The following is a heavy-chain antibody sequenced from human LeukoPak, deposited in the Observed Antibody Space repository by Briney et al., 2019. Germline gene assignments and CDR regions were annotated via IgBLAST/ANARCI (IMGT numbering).Heavy chain of an antibody. CDR3: ATSHFSMVRGVIIIRPFDY. CDR2: FDPEDGET. J-gene: IGHJ4*02. CDR1: GYTLTELS. V-gene: IGHV1-24*01. D-gene: IGHD3-10*01. Sequence: ASVKVSCKVSGYTLTELSMHWVRQAPGKGLEWMGGFDPEDGETIYVQKFQGRVTMTEDTSTDTAYMELSSLRSEDTAVYYCATSHFSMVRGVIIIRPFDYWGQGTLVTVSS.